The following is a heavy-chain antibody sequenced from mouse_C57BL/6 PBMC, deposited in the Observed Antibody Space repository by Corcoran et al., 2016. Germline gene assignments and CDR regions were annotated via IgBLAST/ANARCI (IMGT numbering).Heavy chain of an antibody. J-gene: IGHJ2*01. Sequence: EVQLQQSGPELVKPGASVKISCKASGYTFTDYYMNWVKQSHGKSLEWIGDINPNNGGTSYNQKFKGKATLTVDKSSSTAYMELRSLTSEASAVYYGARRKVWGNYDYWGQGTTLTVSS. CDR3: ARRKVWGNYDY. V-gene: IGHV1-26*01. CDR2: INPNNGGT. CDR1: GYTFTDYY. D-gene: IGHD2-1*01.